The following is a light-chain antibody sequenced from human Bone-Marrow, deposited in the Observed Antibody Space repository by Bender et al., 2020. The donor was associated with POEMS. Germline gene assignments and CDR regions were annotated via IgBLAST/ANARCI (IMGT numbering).Light chain of an antibody. J-gene: IGLJ2*01. CDR1: NIGSKA. V-gene: IGLV3-21*02. CDR2: NDS. Sequence: SFVLTQPPSVSVAPGETARITCGADNIGSKAVHWYQQRPGQAPVVVVNNDSDRPSGIPERFSGSNSGNTATLAISRVEAGDEADYYCQVWDSTTDHVVFGGGTKLTVL. CDR3: QVWDSTTDHVV.